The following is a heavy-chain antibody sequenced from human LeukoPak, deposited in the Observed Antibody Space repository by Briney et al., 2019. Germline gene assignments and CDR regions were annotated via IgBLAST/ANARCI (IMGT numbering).Heavy chain of an antibody. CDR1: GFTFSSYE. Sequence: GGSLRLSCAASGFTFSSYEMNWVRQAPGKGLERVSYISSSGSTIYYADSVKGRFTISRDNAKNSLYLQMNSLRAEDTAVYYCAGGFGELGDFDYWGQGTLVTVSS. V-gene: IGHV3-48*03. CDR2: ISSSGSTI. CDR3: AGGFGELGDFDY. D-gene: IGHD3-10*01. J-gene: IGHJ4*02.